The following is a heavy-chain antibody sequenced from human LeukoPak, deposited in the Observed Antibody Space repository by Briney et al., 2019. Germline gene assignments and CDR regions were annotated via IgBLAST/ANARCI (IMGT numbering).Heavy chain of an antibody. V-gene: IGHV3-7*01. D-gene: IGHD2-21*01. CDR2: VKPDESEK. CDR1: GFTFSNYW. CDR3: ARDRDWAFDY. Sequence: GGSLRLSCVASGFTFSNYWMSWVRQAPGKGLEWVANVKPDESEKYYGDSVKGRFTISRDNSKNTLSLQMNSLRTEDTAVYYCARDRDWAFDYWGQGILVTVSS. J-gene: IGHJ4*02.